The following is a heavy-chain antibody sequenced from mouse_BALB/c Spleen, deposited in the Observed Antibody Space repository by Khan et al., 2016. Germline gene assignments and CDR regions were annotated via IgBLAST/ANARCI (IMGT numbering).Heavy chain of an antibody. V-gene: IGHV4-1*02. J-gene: IGHJ3*01. D-gene: IGHD1-1*01. CDR2: INPDSSTI. Sequence: EVKLLESGGGLVQPGGSLKLSCAASGFDFSRYWMSWVRQAPGKGLEWIGEINPDSSTINYMPSLKDKFILSRDNAKDTLYLQMSKVRSEDTALYFCAGPFTTGFANGGQGTLVTVSA. CDR3: AGPFTTGFAN. CDR1: GFDFSRYW.